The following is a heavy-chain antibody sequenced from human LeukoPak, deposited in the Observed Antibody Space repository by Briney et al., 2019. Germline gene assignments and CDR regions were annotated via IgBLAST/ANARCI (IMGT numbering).Heavy chain of an antibody. CDR2: IYYSGST. CDR1: DGSISSYY. J-gene: IGHJ3*02. Sequence: PSETLSPTCTVSDGSISSYYWSWIRQSPGKGLEWIGYIYYSGSTNYNPSLKSRVTISVDTSKNQFSLKLSSVTAADTAVYYCARGYCRGTSCNRYTFDMWGQGTMVTVSS. D-gene: IGHD2-2*01. CDR3: ARGYCRGTSCNRYTFDM. V-gene: IGHV4-59*01.